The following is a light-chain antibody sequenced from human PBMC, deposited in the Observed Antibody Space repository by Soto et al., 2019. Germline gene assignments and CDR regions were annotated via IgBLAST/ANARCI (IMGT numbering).Light chain of an antibody. V-gene: IGLV2-14*01. J-gene: IGLJ1*01. CDR2: DVS. CDR1: SSDVGGYNY. Sequence: QSALTQPASVSGSPGQSITISCTGTSSDVGGYNYVSWYQQHPGKAPKFMIYDVSNRPSGVSTRFSGSKSGNTASLTISGLQADDEADYYSNSYTTSNTRQIVFGTGTKVPVL. CDR3: NSYTTSNTRQIV.